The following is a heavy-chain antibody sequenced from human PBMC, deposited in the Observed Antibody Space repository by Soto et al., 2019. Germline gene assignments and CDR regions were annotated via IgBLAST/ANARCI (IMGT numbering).Heavy chain of an antibody. J-gene: IGHJ4*02. CDR1: GFTFRSYW. Sequence: GGFLRLSCATSGFTFRSYWMTWVRQAPGKGPEWVANIKPDGSEKQYVDSVKGRFTVSRDNAKKSLDLQMNSLRVEDTAVYYCARAEDYDFWSGPPKYFDNWGQGTQVTAPQ. D-gene: IGHD3-3*01. V-gene: IGHV3-7*03. CDR3: ARAEDYDFWSGPPKYFDN. CDR2: IKPDGSEK.